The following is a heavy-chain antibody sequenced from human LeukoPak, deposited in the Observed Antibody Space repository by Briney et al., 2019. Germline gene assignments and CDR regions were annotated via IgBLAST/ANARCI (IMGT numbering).Heavy chain of an antibody. CDR1: GYTFTSYD. CDR2: MNPNSGNT. V-gene: IGHV1-8*01. CDR3: ARVPYGDYEFDY. Sequence: ASVKVSCKASGYTFTSYDINWVRQATGQGLEWMGWMNPNSGNTGYAQKFQGRVTMTRNTSISTAYMELSSLRSEDTAVYYCARVPYGDYEFDYWGQGTLVTVSS. D-gene: IGHD4-17*01. J-gene: IGHJ4*02.